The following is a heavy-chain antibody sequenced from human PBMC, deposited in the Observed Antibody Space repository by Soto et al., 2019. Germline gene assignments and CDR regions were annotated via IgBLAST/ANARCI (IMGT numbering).Heavy chain of an antibody. CDR2: IYSNGDT. J-gene: IGHJ5*02. V-gene: IGHV3-53*02. D-gene: IGHD2-8*01. CDR3: ARKSDSSPVPEADGA. Sequence: EVQLVETGGGLIQPGGSLRLSCAASGFSVGSNYMTWVRQSPGKGLEWVSLIYSNGDTDYADSVKGRFSISRDNFKNTLYLQMNNLRAEDTAVYHCARKSDSSPVPEADGAWGRGTLVTVSS. CDR1: GFSVGSNY.